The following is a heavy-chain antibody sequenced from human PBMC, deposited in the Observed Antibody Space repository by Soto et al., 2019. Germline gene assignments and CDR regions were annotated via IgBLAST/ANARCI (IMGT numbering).Heavy chain of an antibody. J-gene: IGHJ4*02. CDR2: INAGGGDT. D-gene: IGHD3-10*01. V-gene: IGHV1-3*01. CDR3: ARGRVVRGVTTSVPHDF. CDR1: GYTFTTYA. Sequence: QVQLVQSGAEVKKPGASVKVSCKTSGYTFTTYAMHWVRQAPGQRLEWTGWINAGGGDTKYSQRFQGRVTISRDTSASTVYMELSSLPPEDTAVYYCARGRVVRGVTTSVPHDFWGQGTLVTVSS.